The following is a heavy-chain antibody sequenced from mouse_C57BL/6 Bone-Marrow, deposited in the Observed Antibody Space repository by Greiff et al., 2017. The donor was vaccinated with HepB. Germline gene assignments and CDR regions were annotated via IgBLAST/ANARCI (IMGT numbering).Heavy chain of an antibody. Sequence: EVKVVESGGGLVKPGGSLKLSCAASGFTFSSYAMSWVRQTPEKRLEWVATISDGGSYTYYPDNVKGRFTISRDNAKNNLYLQMSYLKSEDTAMYYCARDLGDGYFDYWGQGTTLTVSS. J-gene: IGHJ2*01. CDR1: GFTFSSYA. D-gene: IGHD2-3*01. V-gene: IGHV5-4*01. CDR3: ARDLGDGYFDY. CDR2: ISDGGSYT.